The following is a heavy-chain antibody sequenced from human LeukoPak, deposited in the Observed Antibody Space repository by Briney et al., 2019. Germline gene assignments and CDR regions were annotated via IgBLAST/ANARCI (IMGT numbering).Heavy chain of an antibody. J-gene: IGHJ4*02. Sequence: GGSLRLSCEASGFTFSSYWMHWVRQAPGEGLVWVSRIKSDGSSTNYADSVKGRFTISRDNAKNMLYLQMSSLRAEDTAVYYCAREEYVYNDFWGQGTLVTVSS. D-gene: IGHD1-14*01. V-gene: IGHV3-74*01. CDR3: AREEYVYNDF. CDR1: GFTFSSYW. CDR2: IKSDGSST.